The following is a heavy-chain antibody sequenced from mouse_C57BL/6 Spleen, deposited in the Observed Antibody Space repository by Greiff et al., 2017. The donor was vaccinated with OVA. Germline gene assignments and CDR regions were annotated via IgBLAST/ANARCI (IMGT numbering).Heavy chain of an antibody. V-gene: IGHV1-26*01. J-gene: IGHJ2*01. CDR3: ARRDYDYLDY. D-gene: IGHD2-3*01. Sequence: EVQLQQSGPELVKPGASVKISCKASGYTFTDYYMNWVKQSHGKSLEWIGDINPNNGGTSYNQKFKGKATLTVDKSSSTAYMELRSLSSEDSAVYYCARRDYDYLDYWGQGTTLTVSS. CDR1: GYTFTDYY. CDR2: INPNNGGT.